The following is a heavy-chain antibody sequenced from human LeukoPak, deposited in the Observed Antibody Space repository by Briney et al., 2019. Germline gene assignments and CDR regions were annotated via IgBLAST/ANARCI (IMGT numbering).Heavy chain of an antibody. CDR1: GFTFSSYS. Sequence: PGGSLRLSCAASGFTFSSYSMNWVRQAPGKGLEWVSSISSSSSYIYYADSVKGRFTISRDNAKNSLYLQMNSPRAEDTAVYYCAKEGCGSGSYCGGGVAWGQGTTVTVSS. CDR2: ISSSSSYI. CDR3: AKEGCGSGSYCGGGVA. J-gene: IGHJ6*02. V-gene: IGHV3-21*04. D-gene: IGHD3-10*01.